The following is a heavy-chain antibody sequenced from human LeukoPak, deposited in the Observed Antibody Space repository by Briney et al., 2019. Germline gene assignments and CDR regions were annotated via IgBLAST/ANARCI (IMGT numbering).Heavy chain of an antibody. V-gene: IGHV4-34*01. J-gene: IGHJ6*03. D-gene: IGHD1-7*01. CDR2: INDSGRA. CDR3: ARRWNYGRNYYIDV. CDR1: GGSFSNYY. Sequence: PSETLSLTCAVYGGSFSNYYWSWIRQPPGKGLEWLAEINDSGRANYNPSLMSRVTVSVDTSKNQFSLRLTSVTATDRAVYYCARRWNYGRNYYIDVWGKGATVSVSS.